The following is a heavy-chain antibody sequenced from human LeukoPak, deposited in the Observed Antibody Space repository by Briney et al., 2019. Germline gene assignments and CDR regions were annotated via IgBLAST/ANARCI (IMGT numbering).Heavy chain of an antibody. D-gene: IGHD2-2*01. J-gene: IGHJ4*02. CDR1: GFTFSSYA. V-gene: IGHV3-30*04. Sequence: PGGSLRLSCGASGFTFSSYAMYWVRQAPGKGLEWVATISYEGAYKFYADSVKGRCTISRDNSMNTLYLQVNSLSAEDTAVNYCARMGYCTSTTCYHYFEYWGQGTLVTVSS. CDR3: ARMGYCTSTTCYHYFEY. CDR2: ISYEGAYK.